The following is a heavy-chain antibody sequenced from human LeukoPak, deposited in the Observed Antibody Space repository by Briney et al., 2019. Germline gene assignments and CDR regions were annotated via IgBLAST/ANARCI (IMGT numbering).Heavy chain of an antibody. CDR3: AREGPYCGGDCMGY. Sequence: GGSLRLSCAASGFNFSSYGMHWVRQAPGKGLEWVAVIWYDGSNKYYADSVKGRFTISRDNSKNTLYLQMNSLRAEDTAVYYCAREGPYCGGDCMGYWGQGTLVTVSS. CDR2: IWYDGSNK. D-gene: IGHD2-21*02. V-gene: IGHV3-33*01. CDR1: GFNFSSYG. J-gene: IGHJ4*02.